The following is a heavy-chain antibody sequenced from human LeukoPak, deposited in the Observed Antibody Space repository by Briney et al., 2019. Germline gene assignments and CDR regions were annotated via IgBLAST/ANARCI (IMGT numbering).Heavy chain of an antibody. CDR2: ISSSGSTI. Sequence: PGGSLRLSCAASGFTFSSYEMNWVRQAPGKGLEWVSYISSSGSTIYYADSVKGRFTISRDNAKNTLYLQMNSLRAEDTAVYYCARVRCSGGSCSAYYYYYMDVWGKGTTVTVSS. J-gene: IGHJ6*03. CDR1: GFTFSSYE. V-gene: IGHV3-48*03. CDR3: ARVRCSGGSCSAYYYYYMDV. D-gene: IGHD2-15*01.